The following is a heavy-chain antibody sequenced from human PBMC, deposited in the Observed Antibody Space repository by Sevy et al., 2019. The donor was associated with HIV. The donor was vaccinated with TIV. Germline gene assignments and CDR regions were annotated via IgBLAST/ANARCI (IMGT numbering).Heavy chain of an antibody. J-gene: IGHJ4*02. CDR3: ARDKPLATVTTRGNIDC. V-gene: IGHV1-18*04. CDR2: ISAYNGNT. Sequence: ASVKVSCKASGYTFTSYGISWVRQAPGQGLEWMGWISAYNGNTNYAQKLQGSVTMTTDTSTSTAYMELRSLRSDDTAVYYCARDKPLATVTTRGNIDCWGQRTLVTVSS. D-gene: IGHD4-17*01. CDR1: GYTFTSYG.